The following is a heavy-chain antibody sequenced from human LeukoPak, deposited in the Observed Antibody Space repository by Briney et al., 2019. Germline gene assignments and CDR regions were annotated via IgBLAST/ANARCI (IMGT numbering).Heavy chain of an antibody. CDR3: GSGLRYYYYGMDF. Sequence: GGSLRLSCAPSGFTLSRYAMHWVRQAPGEGLECVSAICSNGGRTYYANSVKGRFTISIDNSKNTLYLQKGSLRAEDMAVYYCGSGLRYYYYGMDFWGRGTTVTVSS. V-gene: IGHV3-64*01. CDR1: GFTLSRYA. CDR2: ICSNGGRT. J-gene: IGHJ6*02.